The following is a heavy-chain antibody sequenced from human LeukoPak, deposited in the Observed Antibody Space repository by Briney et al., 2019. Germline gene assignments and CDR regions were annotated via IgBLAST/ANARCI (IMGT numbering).Heavy chain of an antibody. Sequence: ASAKVSCKASSDTFTRYGISWLRQAPGQGLEWMGWISAYNGNTNYAQKLQGRVTMTTDTSTSTAYMELRSLRSDDTAVYYCARRVARNWFDPWGQGTLVTVSS. J-gene: IGHJ5*02. CDR3: ARRVARNWFDP. V-gene: IGHV1-18*01. CDR2: ISAYNGNT. D-gene: IGHD2-15*01. CDR1: SDTFTRYG.